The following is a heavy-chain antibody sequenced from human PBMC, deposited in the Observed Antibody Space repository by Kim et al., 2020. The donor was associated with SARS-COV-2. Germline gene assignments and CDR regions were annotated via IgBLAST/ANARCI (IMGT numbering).Heavy chain of an antibody. Sequence: GGSLRLSCTASGFTFGDYAMSWFRQAPGKGLEWVGFIRSKAYGGTTEYAASVKGRFTISRDDSKSIAYLQMNSLKTEDTAVYYCTRDGGAATGEERFDPWGQGTLVTVSS. D-gene: IGHD2-15*01. CDR3: TRDGGAATGEERFDP. CDR1: GFTFGDYA. CDR2: IRSKAYGGTT. V-gene: IGHV3-49*03. J-gene: IGHJ5*02.